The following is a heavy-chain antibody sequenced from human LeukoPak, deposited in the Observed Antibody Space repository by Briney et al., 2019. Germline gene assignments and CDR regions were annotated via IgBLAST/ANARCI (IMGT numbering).Heavy chain of an antibody. J-gene: IGHJ4*02. CDR1: GGTFSSYA. V-gene: IGHV1-69*13. Sequence: SVKVSCKASGGTFSSYAISWVRQAPGQGLEWMGGIIPIFGTANYAQKFQGRVTITADESTSTAYMELSSLRSEDTAVYYCAVEASLAAAGQPDYWGQGTLVTASS. CDR2: IIPIFGTA. CDR3: AVEASLAAAGQPDY. D-gene: IGHD6-13*01.